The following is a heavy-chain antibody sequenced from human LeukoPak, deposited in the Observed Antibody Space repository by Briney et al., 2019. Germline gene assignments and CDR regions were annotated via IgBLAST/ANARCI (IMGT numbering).Heavy chain of an antibody. CDR3: AGSGSPDDY. CDR1: GFNFSNYY. V-gene: IGHV3-11*01. Sequence: GGSLKLSCVASGFNFSNYYMSWIRQAPGKGLEWISYITPNAVNKYYVDSVRGRFTISRDNAKNSLFLQMNSLRGEDTAVYYCAGSGSPDDYWGQGTLVTVSS. D-gene: IGHD3-10*01. CDR2: ITPNAVNK. J-gene: IGHJ4*02.